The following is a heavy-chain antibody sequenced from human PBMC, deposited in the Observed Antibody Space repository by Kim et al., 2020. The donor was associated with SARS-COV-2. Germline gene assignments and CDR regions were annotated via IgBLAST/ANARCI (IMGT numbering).Heavy chain of an antibody. Sequence: VKGRFTISRDNAKNSLYLQMDSLRAEDTAVYYCARGPIAAAGDIYNWFDPWGQGTLVTVSS. CDR3: ARGPIAAAGDIYNWFDP. J-gene: IGHJ5*02. V-gene: IGHV3-21*01. D-gene: IGHD6-13*01.